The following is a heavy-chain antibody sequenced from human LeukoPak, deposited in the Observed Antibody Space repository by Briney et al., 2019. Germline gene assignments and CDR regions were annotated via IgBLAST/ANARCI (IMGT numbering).Heavy chain of an antibody. CDR1: GYTFTSYA. CDR3: VRVGATPDDAFDI. Sequence: ASVKVSCKASGYTFTSYAMHWVRQAPGQRLEWMGWINAGNGNTKYSQKFQGRVTITRDTSASTAYMELSSLRSEDTAVYYCVRVGATPDDAFDIWGQGTMVTVSS. V-gene: IGHV1-3*01. D-gene: IGHD1-26*01. CDR2: INAGNGNT. J-gene: IGHJ3*02.